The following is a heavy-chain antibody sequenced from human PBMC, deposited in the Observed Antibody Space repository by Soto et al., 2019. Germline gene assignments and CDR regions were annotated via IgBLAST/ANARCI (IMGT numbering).Heavy chain of an antibody. CDR3: ATTYGGNSPLDY. V-gene: IGHV4-61*01. CDR2: IYYSGST. D-gene: IGHD2-21*02. Sequence: QVQLQESGPGLVKPSETLSLTCTVSGGSVSSGSYYWSWIRQPPGKGLGWIGYIYYSGSTNYNPSLKSRVTISVDTSKNQFSLKLSSVTAADTAVYYCATTYGGNSPLDYWGQGTLVTVSS. J-gene: IGHJ4*02. CDR1: GGSVSSGSYY.